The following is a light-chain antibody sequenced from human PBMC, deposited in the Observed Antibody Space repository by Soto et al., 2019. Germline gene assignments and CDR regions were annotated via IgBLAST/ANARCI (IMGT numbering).Light chain of an antibody. Sequence: EIVLTQSPGTLSLSPGERATLSCRASQSVNSYSLAWYQRKPGQPPRLLVWGASNRATDIPYRFSGSESGTDFTLTITNLEPEDFAVFYWQQYGISPPTFGQGTRVEVK. CDR2: GAS. J-gene: IGKJ1*01. V-gene: IGKV3-20*01. CDR3: QQYGISPPT. CDR1: QSVNSYS.